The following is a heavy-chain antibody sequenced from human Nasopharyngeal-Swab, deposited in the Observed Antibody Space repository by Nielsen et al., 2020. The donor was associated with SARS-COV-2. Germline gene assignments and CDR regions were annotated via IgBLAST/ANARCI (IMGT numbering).Heavy chain of an antibody. CDR3: ARDQIPSYYYDSSGPNQIDY. J-gene: IGHJ4*02. CDR2: ISSSSSYI. Sequence: GGSLRLSCAASGFTFSSYSMNWVRQAPGKGLEWVSSISSSSSYIYYADSVKGRFTISRDNAKNPLYLQMNSLRAEDTAVYYCARDQIPSYYYDSSGPNQIDYWGQGTLVTVSS. D-gene: IGHD3-22*01. V-gene: IGHV3-21*01. CDR1: GFTFSSYS.